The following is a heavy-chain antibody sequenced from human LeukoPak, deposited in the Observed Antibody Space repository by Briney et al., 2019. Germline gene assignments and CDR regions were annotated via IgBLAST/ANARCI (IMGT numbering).Heavy chain of an antibody. CDR1: GFTFSDYY. V-gene: IGHV3-23*01. CDR3: AKESAGDSVFDY. J-gene: IGHJ4*02. Sequence: GGSLRLSCAASGFTFSDYYMSWIRQAPGNGLEWVSAISGSGGSTYYADSVKGRFTISRDNSKNTLYLQMNSLRAEDTAVYYCAKESAGDSVFDYWGQGTLVTVSP. CDR2: ISGSGGST. D-gene: IGHD2-21*02.